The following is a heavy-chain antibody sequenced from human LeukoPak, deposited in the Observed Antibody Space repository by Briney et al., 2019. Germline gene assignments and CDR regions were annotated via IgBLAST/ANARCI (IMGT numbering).Heavy chain of an antibody. J-gene: IGHJ4*02. CDR1: GGSISSYY. CDR3: ARSRGGYSYGYFDY. CDR2: IYYSGST. D-gene: IGHD5-18*01. V-gene: IGHV4-59*01. Sequence: TSETLSLTCTVSGGSISSYYWSWIRQPPGKGLEWIGYIYYSGSTNYNPSLKSRVTISVDTSKNQFSLKLSSVTAADTAVYYCARSRGGYSYGYFDYWGQGTLVTVSS.